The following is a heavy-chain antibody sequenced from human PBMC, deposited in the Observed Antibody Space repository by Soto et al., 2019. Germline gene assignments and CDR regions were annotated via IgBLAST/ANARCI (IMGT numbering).Heavy chain of an antibody. CDR2: IWYDGSNK. CDR1: GCTFSSYG. J-gene: IGHJ6*02. Sequence: GGSLRLSCAASGCTFSSYGMHWVRQAPGKGLEWVAVIWYDGSNKYYADSVKGRFTISRDNSKNTLYLQMNSLRAEDTAVYYCARNGITMVRGNYYGMDVWGQGTTVTVSS. CDR3: ARNGITMVRGNYYGMDV. V-gene: IGHV3-33*01. D-gene: IGHD3-10*01.